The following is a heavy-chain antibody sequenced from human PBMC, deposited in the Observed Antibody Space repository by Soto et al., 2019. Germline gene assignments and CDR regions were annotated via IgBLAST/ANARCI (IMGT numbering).Heavy chain of an antibody. J-gene: IGHJ4*02. CDR2: IKSKTDGGTP. Sequence: PGGSLRLSCAASGFTFSNAWINWVRQAPGKGLEWVGRIKSKTDGGTPDYAAPVKGRFAISRDDSKNIVYLQMNSLKIEDTAVYYCARDHESTEQQLDRYFDYWGQGTLVTVSS. V-gene: IGHV3-15*07. D-gene: IGHD6-13*01. CDR1: GFTFSNAW. CDR3: ARDHESTEQQLDRYFDY.